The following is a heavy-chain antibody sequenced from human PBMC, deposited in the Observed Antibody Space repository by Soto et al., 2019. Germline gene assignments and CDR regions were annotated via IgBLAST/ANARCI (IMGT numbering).Heavy chain of an antibody. D-gene: IGHD3-10*01. J-gene: IGHJ6*02. V-gene: IGHV1-69*01. CDR2: IIPIFGTA. CDR1: GGTFSSYA. CDR3: ARDTLEDGSGPEYYYYYGMCV. Sequence: QVQLVQSGAEVKKPGSSVKVSCKASGGTFSSYAISWVRQAPGQGLEWMGGIIPIFGTANYAQKFQGRVTITADESTSTAYMELSSLRSEDTAVYYCARDTLEDGSGPEYYYYYGMCVWGQGTTVTVSS.